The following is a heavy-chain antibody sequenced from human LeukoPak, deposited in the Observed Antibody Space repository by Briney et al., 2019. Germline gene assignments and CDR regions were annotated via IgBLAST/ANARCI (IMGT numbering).Heavy chain of an antibody. J-gene: IGHJ4*02. CDR2: IRSKSNSYAT. CDR3: TTTIYGSGKAGY. Sequence: PGGSLRLSCAASGFTFSDSAIHWVRQASGKGLEWVGRIRSKSNSYATEYTASVEVRFTISRDGSKNTAYLQMNSLRIEDTAVYYCTTTIYGSGKAGYWGPGTLVTVSS. V-gene: IGHV3-73*01. CDR1: GFTFSDSA. D-gene: IGHD3-10*01.